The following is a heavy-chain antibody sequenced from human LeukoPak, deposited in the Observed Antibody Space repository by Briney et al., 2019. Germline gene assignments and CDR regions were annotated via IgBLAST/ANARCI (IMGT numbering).Heavy chain of an antibody. D-gene: IGHD3-22*01. Sequence: PSETLSLTCAVYGGSFSGYYWSWIRQPPGKGLEWIGEINHSGSTNYNPSPKSRVTISVDTSKNQFSLKLSSVTAADTAVYYCARAAGVVITIDVWYFDYWGQGTLVTVSS. CDR1: GGSFSGYY. V-gene: IGHV4-34*01. J-gene: IGHJ4*02. CDR3: ARAAGVVITIDVWYFDY. CDR2: INHSGST.